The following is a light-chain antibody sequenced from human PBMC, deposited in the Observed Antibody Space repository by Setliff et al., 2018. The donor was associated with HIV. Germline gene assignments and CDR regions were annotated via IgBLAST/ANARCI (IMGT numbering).Light chain of an antibody. V-gene: IGLV2-14*01. CDR2: GVT. Sequence: QSALTQPPSVSGSPGQSVTISCTGTSSDVGRYNRVSWYQQHPGKAPKLMIYGVTNRPSGISNRFSGSKSGDTASLTISGLQAEDEADYYCSSYTSSDTPYVFGTGTKV. CDR1: SSDVGRYNR. CDR3: SSYTSSDTPYV. J-gene: IGLJ1*01.